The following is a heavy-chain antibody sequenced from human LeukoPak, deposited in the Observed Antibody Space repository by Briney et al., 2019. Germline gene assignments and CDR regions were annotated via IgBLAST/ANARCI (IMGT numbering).Heavy chain of an antibody. Sequence: SETLSLTCADSGYSITSGYYWGWIRQPPGKGLEWIGSIYHSGSTYYNPSLKTRVTMSVDTSKNQFSLKLSSVTAADTAVYYCARLYLRDHCSSTSCYGLYFDYWGQGTLVTVSS. J-gene: IGHJ4*02. V-gene: IGHV4-38-2*01. D-gene: IGHD2-2*01. CDR2: IYHSGST. CDR1: GYSITSGYY. CDR3: ARLYLRDHCSSTSCYGLYFDY.